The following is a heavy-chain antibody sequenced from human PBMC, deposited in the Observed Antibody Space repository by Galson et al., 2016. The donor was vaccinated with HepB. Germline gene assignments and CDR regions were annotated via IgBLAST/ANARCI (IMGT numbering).Heavy chain of an antibody. J-gene: IGHJ4*02. CDR1: GFTFSDFP. CDR3: GRDEGVGRIAAAGPFY. V-gene: IGHV3-30*04. CDR2: ISHDGRNQ. D-gene: IGHD6-13*01. Sequence: SLRLSCAASGFTFSDFPMHWVRQAPGKGLEWVAVISHDGRNQYYTDSVKGRFTISRDNSDNTLYLEVNSLRADDTAVYYCGRDEGVGRIAAAGPFYWGQGTLVIVSS.